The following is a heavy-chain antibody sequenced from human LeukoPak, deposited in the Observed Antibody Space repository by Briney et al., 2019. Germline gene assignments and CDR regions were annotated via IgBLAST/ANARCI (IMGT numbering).Heavy chain of an antibody. V-gene: IGHV3-7*03. CDR3: ARVGSDDFWSGYSAFDY. Sequence: GGSLRLSCAASGFTFSSYWMSWVRQAPGKGLEWVAHIKQDGSEKYYVDSVKGRFTISRDNAKNSLYLQMNSLRAEDTAVYYCARVGSDDFWSGYSAFDYWGQGTLVTVSS. CDR2: IKQDGSEK. CDR1: GFTFSSYW. J-gene: IGHJ4*02. D-gene: IGHD3-3*01.